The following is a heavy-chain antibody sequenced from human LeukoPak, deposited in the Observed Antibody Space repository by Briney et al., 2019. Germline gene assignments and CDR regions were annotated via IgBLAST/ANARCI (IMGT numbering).Heavy chain of an antibody. CDR2: INHSGST. V-gene: IGHV4-34*01. Sequence: PSETLSLTCAVYGGSFSGYYWSWIRQPPGKGLEWIGEINHSGSTNYNPSLKSRVTISVDTSKNQFSLKLSSVTAADTAVYYCARRRIQLWGPHYYYYYMDVWGKGTTVTISS. CDR1: GGSFSGYY. D-gene: IGHD5-18*01. J-gene: IGHJ6*03. CDR3: ARRRIQLWGPHYYYYYMDV.